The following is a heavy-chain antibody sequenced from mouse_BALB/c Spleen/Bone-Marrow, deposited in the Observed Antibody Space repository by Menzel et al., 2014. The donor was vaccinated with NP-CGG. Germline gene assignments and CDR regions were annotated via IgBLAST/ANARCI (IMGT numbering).Heavy chain of an antibody. J-gene: IGHJ4*01. V-gene: IGHV5-9-4*01. CDR1: GFTFSSYA. CDR3: AREGLRRRAAMDY. Sequence: EVMLVESGGGLVKPGGSLKLSCAASGFTFSSYAMSWVRQSPEKRLEWVAKISSGGSYTYYPDTVTGRFTISRDNAKNTLYLEMSSLRSEDTAMYYCAREGLRRRAAMDYWGQGTSVTVSS. D-gene: IGHD2-4*01. CDR2: ISSGGSYT.